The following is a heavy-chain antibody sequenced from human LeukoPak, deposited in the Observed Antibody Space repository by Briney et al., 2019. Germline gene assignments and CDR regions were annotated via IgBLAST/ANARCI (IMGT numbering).Heavy chain of an antibody. CDR2: IYYSGST. J-gene: IGHJ5*02. V-gene: IGHV4-39*07. CDR3: ARPPMVRGVNWFDP. Sequence: SETLSLTCTVSGGSISSSSYYWGWIRQPPGKGLEWIGSIYYSGSTYYNPSLKSRVTISVDTSKNQFSLKLSSVTAADTAVYYCARPPMVRGVNWFDPWGQGTLVTVSS. CDR1: GGSISSSSYY. D-gene: IGHD3-10*01.